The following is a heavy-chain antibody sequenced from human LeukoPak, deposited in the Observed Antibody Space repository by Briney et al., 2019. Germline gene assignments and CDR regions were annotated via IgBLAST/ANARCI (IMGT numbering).Heavy chain of an antibody. D-gene: IGHD3-22*01. CDR2: INWNGGST. CDR1: GFTFDEYG. Sequence: GGSLRLSCAASGFTFDEYGMSWVRQAPGKGLEWVSGINWNGGSTGYADSVKGRFTISRDNAKNSLYLQMNSLRAEDTALYYCARGYYYDNSGLFDYWGQGTLVTVSS. V-gene: IGHV3-20*04. CDR3: ARGYYYDNSGLFDY. J-gene: IGHJ4*02.